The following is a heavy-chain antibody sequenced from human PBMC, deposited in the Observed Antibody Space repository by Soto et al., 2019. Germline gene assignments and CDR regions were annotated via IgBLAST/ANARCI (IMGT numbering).Heavy chain of an antibody. CDR2: YNPEEGET. D-gene: IGHD3-10*01. CDR3: ATDITYGPGREAH. J-gene: IGHJ4*02. CDR1: GYPFTELS. Sequence: QVQLVQSGAEVTKPGASVKVSCKVSGYPFTELSMHWVRQAPGKGLEWLGGYNPEEGETMSAQKFQGRLTMTEDISTDAAYMELRSVRSDDTSMYYWATDITYGPGREAHWGQGTLVTVSS. V-gene: IGHV1-24*01.